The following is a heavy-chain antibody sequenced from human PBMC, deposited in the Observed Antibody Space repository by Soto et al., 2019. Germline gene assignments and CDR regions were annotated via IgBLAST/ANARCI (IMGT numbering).Heavy chain of an antibody. D-gene: IGHD3-16*01. CDR2: ISGSGGTT. Sequence: EVQLLESGGGLVQPGGSLRLSCAASGLTFSSYAMNWVRQAPGKGLEWVSGISGSGGTTYDEDSVKGRFTISRDNSKNTLYMQMNNLRADDTAVYHCAKGGFWVHYGMDVWGQGTTVTVSS. CDR3: AKGGFWVHYGMDV. V-gene: IGHV3-23*02. J-gene: IGHJ6*02. CDR1: GLTFSSYA.